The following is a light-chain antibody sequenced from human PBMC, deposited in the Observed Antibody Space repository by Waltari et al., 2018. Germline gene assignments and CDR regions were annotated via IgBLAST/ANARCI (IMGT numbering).Light chain of an antibody. J-gene: IGKJ5*01. CDR3: QQNDKWPIT. CDR1: QSVSSN. V-gene: IGKV3-15*01. Sequence: EIVMTHSPATLSVSPGERATLSCRASQSVSSNLASYQQKPGQSTSLLIYGASTRAPGIAARLSGSGYGTEFTLTISSLQSEDFAIYYCQQNDKWPITFGQGTRLEI. CDR2: GAS.